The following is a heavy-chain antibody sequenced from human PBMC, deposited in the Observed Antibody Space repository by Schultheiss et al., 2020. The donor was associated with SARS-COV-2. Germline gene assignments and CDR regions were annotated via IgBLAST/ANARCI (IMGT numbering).Heavy chain of an antibody. CDR3: ARDPRHYDFWSGYPGFDY. D-gene: IGHD3-3*01. CDR2: INPNSGGT. Sequence: ASVKVSCKASGYTFTGYYMNWVRQAPGQGLEWMGWINPNSGGTNYAQKFQGRVTMTTDTSTSTAYMELRSLRSDDTAVYYCARDPRHYDFWSGYPGFDYWGQGTLVTVSS. CDR1: GYTFTGYY. J-gene: IGHJ4*02. V-gene: IGHV1-2*02.